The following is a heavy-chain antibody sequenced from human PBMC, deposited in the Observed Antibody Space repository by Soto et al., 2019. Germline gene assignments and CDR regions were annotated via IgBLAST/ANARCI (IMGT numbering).Heavy chain of an antibody. Sequence: QVQLQESGPGLVKPSETLSLTCTVSGASVNNRNYHWSWIRQPPGRGLEWIGQVQNGGTTEFDSSSLQSRLPFPIXXPKNQFSLKLNSVTAADTAIDYCAALLAGGGGDGNWGQGTLVTVSS. J-gene: IGHJ4*02. V-gene: IGHV4-61*01. CDR3: AALLAGGGGDGN. D-gene: IGHD3-10*01. CDR1: GASVNNRNYH. CDR2: VQNGGTT.